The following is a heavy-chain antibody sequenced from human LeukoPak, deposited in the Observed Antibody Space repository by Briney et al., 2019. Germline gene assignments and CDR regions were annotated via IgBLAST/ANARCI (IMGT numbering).Heavy chain of an antibody. V-gene: IGHV1-8*01. Sequence: ASVKVSCKASGYTFTSYDINWVRQATGQGLEWMGWMNPNSGNTGYAQKFQGRVTMTRNTSISTAYMELSSLRSEDTAVYYCAKEVESYSRSYGAYFDDWGQGTLVTVSS. CDR1: GYTFTSYD. J-gene: IGHJ4*02. CDR2: MNPNSGNT. D-gene: IGHD1-26*01. CDR3: AKEVESYSRSYGAYFDD.